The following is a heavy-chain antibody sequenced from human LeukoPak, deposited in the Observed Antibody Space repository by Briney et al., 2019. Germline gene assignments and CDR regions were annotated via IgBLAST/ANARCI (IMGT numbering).Heavy chain of an antibody. CDR2: IIPIFGTA. Sequence: SVKVSCKAAGGTFSSYAISWVRQAPGQGLEWMGGIIPIFGTANYAQRFQGRVTITSDESTSTAYMELSSLRSEDTAVYYCARGIVGATVYFDYWGQGTLVTVSS. V-gene: IGHV1-69*01. D-gene: IGHD1-26*01. CDR1: GGTFSSYA. CDR3: ARGIVGATVYFDY. J-gene: IGHJ4*02.